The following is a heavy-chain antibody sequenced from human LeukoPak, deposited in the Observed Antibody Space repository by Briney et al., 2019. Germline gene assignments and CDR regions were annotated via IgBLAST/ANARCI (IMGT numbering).Heavy chain of an antibody. V-gene: IGHV1-18*01. J-gene: IGHJ4*02. Sequence: GASVKVSCKASGYTFTSYGISWVRQAPGQGLEWMGWISAYNGNTNYAQKLQGRVTMTTDTSTSTAYMELRSLRSDDTAVYYCARVRSYDILTGYYRPVLDYWGQGTLVTVSS. CDR1: GYTFTSYG. CDR2: ISAYNGNT. CDR3: ARVRSYDILTGYYRPVLDY. D-gene: IGHD3-9*01.